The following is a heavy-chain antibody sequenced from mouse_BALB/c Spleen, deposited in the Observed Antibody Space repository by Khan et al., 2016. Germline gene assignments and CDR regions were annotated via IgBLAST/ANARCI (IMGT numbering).Heavy chain of an antibody. CDR2: ISCYNGAT. CDR3: ARANSLRGFSY. CDR1: GYSFTAYY. J-gene: IGHJ3*01. D-gene: IGHD2-12*01. Sequence: LVKTGASVKISCKASGYSFTAYYMHWVKQSHGKSLEWIGYISCYNGATSYDQQFKGKATFTVDTSSSTAYIHFNSLPSEDSAVYYCARANSLRGFSYWGQGSPVTVSA. V-gene: IGHV1S34*01.